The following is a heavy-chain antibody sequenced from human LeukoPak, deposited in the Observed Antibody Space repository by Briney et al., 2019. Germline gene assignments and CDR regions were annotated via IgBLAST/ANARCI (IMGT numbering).Heavy chain of an antibody. V-gene: IGHV1-2*02. CDR1: GYTFTGYY. Sequence: ASVKVSCKASGYTFTGYYMHWVRQAPGQGGEWMGWINPNSVGTNYAQKFQGSVTMTSDTSISTAYMELSRLRSDDTAVYYCASSITMVRGVRDYYYYYGMDVWGQGTTVTVSS. CDR3: ASSITMVRGVRDYYYYYGMDV. CDR2: INPNSVGT. D-gene: IGHD3-10*01. J-gene: IGHJ6*02.